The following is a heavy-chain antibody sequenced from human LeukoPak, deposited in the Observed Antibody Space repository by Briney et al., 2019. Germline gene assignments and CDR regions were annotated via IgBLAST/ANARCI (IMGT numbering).Heavy chain of an antibody. Sequence: PSETLSLTCAVYGGSFSGYYWSWIRQPPGKGLEWIGEINHSGSTNYNPSLKSRVTISVDTSKNQFSLKLSSVTAADTAVYYCARRSLLCSSTSCYYYYYYGMDVWGQGTTVTVSS. CDR1: GGSFSGYY. CDR2: INHSGST. V-gene: IGHV4-34*01. CDR3: ARRSLLCSSTSCYYYYYYGMDV. J-gene: IGHJ6*02. D-gene: IGHD2-2*01.